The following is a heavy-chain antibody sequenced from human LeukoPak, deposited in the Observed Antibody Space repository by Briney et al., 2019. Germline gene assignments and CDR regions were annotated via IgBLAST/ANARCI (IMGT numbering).Heavy chain of an antibody. D-gene: IGHD2-15*01. V-gene: IGHV3-23*01. Sequence: PGGSLRLSCAASGFTFSSYAMSWVRQAPGKGLEWASGISGSGGSTYYADSVKGRFTISRDNSKNTLYLQMNSLRAEDTAVYYCAKGHRSGGTCYYDYWGQGTLVTVSS. CDR2: ISGSGGST. CDR3: AKGHRSGGTCYYDY. CDR1: GFTFSSYA. J-gene: IGHJ4*02.